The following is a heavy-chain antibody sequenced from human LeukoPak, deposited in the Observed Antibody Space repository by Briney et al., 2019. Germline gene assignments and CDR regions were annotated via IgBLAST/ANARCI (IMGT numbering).Heavy chain of an antibody. V-gene: IGHV4-59*12. CDR3: ARGGSRSYTSSTLDY. D-gene: IGHD6-6*01. CDR1: GGSFTVYY. J-gene: IGHJ4*02. CDR2: ISYSGST. Sequence: SSETLSLTCSVSGGSFTVYYWNWIRQSPGKGLEWIGSISYSGSTNYNPSLKSRVTIPIDTCKNRFSLKVSSVIAADTAMYYCARGGSRSYTSSTLDYWGQGTLVTVSS.